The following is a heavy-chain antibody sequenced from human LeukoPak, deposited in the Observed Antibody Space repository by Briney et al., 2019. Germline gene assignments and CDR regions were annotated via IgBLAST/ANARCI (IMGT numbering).Heavy chain of an antibody. D-gene: IGHD6-6*01. V-gene: IGHV3-7*01. CDR3: GRLPRSSSSS. J-gene: IGHJ5*02. Sequence: GGSLRLSCAASGFTFNNYWMSWARQAPGKGLEGVANIKEDGSEKYYVDSVKGRFTVSRDNAKNSLFLQMDSLRAEDTAVYYCGRLPRSSSSSWGQGTLVTVSS. CDR1: GFTFNNYW. CDR2: IKEDGSEK.